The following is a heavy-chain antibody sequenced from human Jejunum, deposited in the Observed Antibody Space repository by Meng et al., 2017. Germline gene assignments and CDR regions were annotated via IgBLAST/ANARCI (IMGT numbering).Heavy chain of an antibody. CDR1: DDSITSSTYY. D-gene: IGHD2-21*01. V-gene: IGHV4-39*02. J-gene: IGHJ4*02. Sequence: QLQLQESGPGLVKPSETLSLTCTLSDDSITSSTYYWGCTRQPPGRGLEWIGSIYYSGNTHYSSSLKSRVSISVDTSKNHFSLRLDSLTAADTAVYYCARGGGDSYGTFDSWGRGTLVTVSS. CDR3: ARGGGDSYGTFDS. CDR2: IYYSGNT.